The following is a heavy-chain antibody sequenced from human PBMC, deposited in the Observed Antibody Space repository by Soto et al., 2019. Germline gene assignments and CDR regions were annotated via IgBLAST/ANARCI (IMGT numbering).Heavy chain of an antibody. Sequence: SGPTLVNPTQTLTLTCTFSGFSLSTSGVGVGWIRQPPGKALEWLALIYWDDDKRYSPSLKSRLTITKDTSKNHVVLTMTNMDPVDTATYYCSHALIWNYVPHNWFDPWGQGTLVTVSS. J-gene: IGHJ5*02. D-gene: IGHD1-7*01. V-gene: IGHV2-5*02. CDR3: SHALIWNYVPHNWFDP. CDR2: IYWDDDK. CDR1: GFSLSTSGVG.